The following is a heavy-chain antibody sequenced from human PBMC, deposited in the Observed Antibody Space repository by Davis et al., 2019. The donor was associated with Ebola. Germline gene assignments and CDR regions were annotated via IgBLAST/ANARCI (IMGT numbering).Heavy chain of an antibody. CDR2: ISISSSTI. J-gene: IGHJ4*02. CDR3: ARGVYGKYLN. Sequence: GESLKISCAASGFTLSTYGMNWVRQAPGKGLEWVSYISISSSTIYYADSVKGRFTISRDNAKNSLYLQMNSLRDEDTAVYYCARGVYGKYLNWGQGTLVTVSS. D-gene: IGHD5/OR15-5a*01. V-gene: IGHV3-48*02. CDR1: GFTLSTYG.